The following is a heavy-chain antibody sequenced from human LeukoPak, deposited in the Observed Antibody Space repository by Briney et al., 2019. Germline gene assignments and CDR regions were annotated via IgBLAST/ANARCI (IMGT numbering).Heavy chain of an antibody. CDR2: VNAGNGNT. V-gene: IGHV1-3*01. CDR3: ARWDTMIVAAPLN. D-gene: IGHD3-22*01. CDR1: GYTFTSYA. J-gene: IGHJ4*02. Sequence: ASVKVSCKASGYTFTSYAMHWVRQAPGQRLEWMGWVNAGNGNTKYSQKFQGRVTITRDTSASTAYMELSSLRSEDTAVYYCARWDTMIVAAPLNWGQGTLVTVSS.